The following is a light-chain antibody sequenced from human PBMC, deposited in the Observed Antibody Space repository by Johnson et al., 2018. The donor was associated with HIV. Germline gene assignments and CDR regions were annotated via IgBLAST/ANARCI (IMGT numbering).Light chain of an antibody. CDR1: SSNIGRNY. Sequence: QSVLTQPPSVSAAPGQKVTISCSGSSSNIGRNYVSWYQQLPGTAPKLLIFDNNKRPSGIPDRFSASKSGTSATLGITGLQTGDEADYYCGKWDSSLSAYFFGTGTKVTVL. J-gene: IGLJ1*01. CDR3: GKWDSSLSAYF. CDR2: DNN. V-gene: IGLV1-51*01.